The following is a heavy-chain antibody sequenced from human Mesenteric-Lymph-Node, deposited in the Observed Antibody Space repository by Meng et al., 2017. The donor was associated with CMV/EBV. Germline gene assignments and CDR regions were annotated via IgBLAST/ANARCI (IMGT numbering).Heavy chain of an antibody. CDR2: ITISGNV. V-gene: IGHV3-69-1*01. D-gene: IGHD2-2*02. CDR1: GFNFDDYT. Sequence: GESLKISCVASGFNFDDYTMHWVRQAPGKGLEWVSYITISGNVYYADSVRGRFTISRDNARNSLYLEMISLRVEDTAVYYCVRDGGCGSTSCYIPLDYWGQGTLVTVSS. CDR3: VRDGGCGSTSCYIPLDY. J-gene: IGHJ4*02.